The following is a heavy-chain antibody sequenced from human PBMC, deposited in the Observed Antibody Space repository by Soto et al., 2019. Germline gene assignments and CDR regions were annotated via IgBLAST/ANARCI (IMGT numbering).Heavy chain of an antibody. Sequence: GESLKISCKGSGYSFTSYWIGWVRQMPGKGLEWMGIIYPGDSDTRYSPSFQGQVTISADKSISTAYLQWSSLKASDTAMYYCARLKSMARALTIRGGMDLWRQGTTVTVSS. J-gene: IGHJ6*02. CDR1: GYSFTSYW. CDR3: ARLKSMARALTIRGGMDL. V-gene: IGHV5-51*01. D-gene: IGHD5-12*01. CDR2: IYPGDSDT.